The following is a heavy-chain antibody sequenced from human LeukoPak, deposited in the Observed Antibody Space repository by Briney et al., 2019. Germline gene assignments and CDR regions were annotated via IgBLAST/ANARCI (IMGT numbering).Heavy chain of an antibody. CDR3: TTDEIWYYDSRSVMDV. CDR2: IKSKTDGGTT. Sequence: GGSLRLSCAASGFTFSNAWMSWVRQAPGKGLEWVGRIKSKTDGGTTDYAAPVKGRFTISRDDSKNTLYLQMNSLKTEDTAVYYCTTDEIWYYDSRSVMDVWGKGTTVTVSS. D-gene: IGHD3-22*01. V-gene: IGHV3-15*01. CDR1: GFTFSNAW. J-gene: IGHJ6*04.